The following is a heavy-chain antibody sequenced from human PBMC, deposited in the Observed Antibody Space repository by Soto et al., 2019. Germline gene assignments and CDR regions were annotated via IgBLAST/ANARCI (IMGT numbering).Heavy chain of an antibody. J-gene: IGHJ6*02. V-gene: IGHV4-30-2*01. D-gene: IGHD1-1*01. CDR3: ARAVFSSILYNDF. CDR1: GDSISSRGYT. CDR2: IYPSGAA. Sequence: QLQLQESGSGLVKPLQTLSLTCGISGDSISSRGYTWTWIRQPPGKGLEWIGYIYPSGAAYYNPSLKSRVTIALEPAKNRFSLNEKSATAADTAVYYCARAVFSSILYNDFWGQGTTVTVSS.